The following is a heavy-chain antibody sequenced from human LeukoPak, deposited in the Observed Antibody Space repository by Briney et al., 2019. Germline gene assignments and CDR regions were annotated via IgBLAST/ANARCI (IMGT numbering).Heavy chain of an antibody. D-gene: IGHD6-13*01. Sequence: GASVKVSCKASGYTFTSYGISWVRQAPGQGLEWMGWISAYNGSTNYAQKFQGRVTMTRDTSISTAYTELSRLRSDDTAVYYCASSSSWYSFDYWGQGTLVTVSS. CDR1: GYTFTSYG. J-gene: IGHJ4*02. CDR2: ISAYNGST. CDR3: ASSSSWYSFDY. V-gene: IGHV1-18*01.